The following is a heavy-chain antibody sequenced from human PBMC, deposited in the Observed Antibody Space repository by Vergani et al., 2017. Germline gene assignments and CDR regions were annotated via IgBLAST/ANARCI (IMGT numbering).Heavy chain of an antibody. CDR2: IYHSGST. CDR1: GYSISSGYY. V-gene: IGHV4-38-2*02. Sequence: QVQLQESGPGLVKPSETLSLTCAVSGYSISSGYYWGWIRQPPGKGLEWIGSIYHSGSTYYNPSLKSRVTISVDTSKNQVSLKLSSVTAADTAVYYCARDHLTYVDYWGQGTLVTVSS. D-gene: IGHD3-10*01. J-gene: IGHJ4*02. CDR3: ARDHLTYVDY.